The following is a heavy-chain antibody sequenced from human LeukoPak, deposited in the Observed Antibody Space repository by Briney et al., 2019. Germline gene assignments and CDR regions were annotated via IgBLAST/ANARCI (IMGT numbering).Heavy chain of an antibody. V-gene: IGHV4-59*01. CDR2: IYYSGST. CDR3: ARGTPTTYGMDV. Sequence: SETLSLTCSVSGGSISSYYWSWIRQPPGKGLEWIGYIYYSGSTNYNPSLKSRVTISVDTSKNQFSLKLSSVTAADTAVYYCARGTPTTYGMDVWGQGTTVTVSS. CDR1: GGSISSYY. J-gene: IGHJ6*02. D-gene: IGHD2-2*01.